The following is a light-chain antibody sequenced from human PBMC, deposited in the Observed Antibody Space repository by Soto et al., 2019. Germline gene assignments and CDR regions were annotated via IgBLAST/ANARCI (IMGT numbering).Light chain of an antibody. CDR1: QSISSW. J-gene: IGKJ5*01. CDR3: QQYNSYST. V-gene: IGKV1-5*01. Sequence: DIQMTQYPSTLSSSVGDRVTITCRASQSISSWLAWYQQKPGKAPKLLIYDASSLESGVPSRFSGSGSGTEFTLTISSLQPDDFATYYCQQYNSYSTFAQGARLEI. CDR2: DAS.